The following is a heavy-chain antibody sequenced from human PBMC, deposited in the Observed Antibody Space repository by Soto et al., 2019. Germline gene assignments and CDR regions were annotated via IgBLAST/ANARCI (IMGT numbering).Heavy chain of an antibody. Sequence: WTWIRQTPGKGLEWIGDGYYTGTTNDNPSLRGRVTISVDMSKHQVNLALRFVTTAATALYFCARPQYCAGGSCSFGWFDPWGQGPLVTVSS. V-gene: IGHV4-61*07. D-gene: IGHD2-8*02. J-gene: IGHJ5*02. CDR3: ARPQYCAGGSCSFGWFDP. CDR2: GYYTGTT.